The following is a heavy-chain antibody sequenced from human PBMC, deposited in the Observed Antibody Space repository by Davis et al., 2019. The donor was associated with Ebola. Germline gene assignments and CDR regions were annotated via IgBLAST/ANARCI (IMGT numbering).Heavy chain of an antibody. D-gene: IGHD5-18*01. CDR1: GFTFSSYW. CDR2: IKQDGSEK. J-gene: IGHJ4*02. Sequence: GESLKISCAASGFTFSSYWMSWVRQAPGKGLEWVANIKQDGSEKYYVDSVKGRFTISRDNAKNTLYLQMNSLRAEDTAVYYCASLSGGGYSYGEYYFDYWDQGTLVTVSS. CDR3: ASLSGGGYSYGEYYFDY. V-gene: IGHV3-7*03.